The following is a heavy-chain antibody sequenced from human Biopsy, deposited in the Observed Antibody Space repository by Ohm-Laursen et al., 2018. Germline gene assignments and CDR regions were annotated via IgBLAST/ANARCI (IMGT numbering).Heavy chain of an antibody. Sequence: TLSLTCTVSGGPIDSYYWSWIRQPPGQALEWIGYIYFTGRTSYNPSLNRRITMSVNTSKNQFPQRLSSVIAADTAVYYCASAGYNPDWNFDLWGRGTRVTVSS. D-gene: IGHD5-24*01. CDR3: ASAGYNPDWNFDL. V-gene: IGHV4-59*12. J-gene: IGHJ2*01. CDR2: IYFTGRT. CDR1: GGPIDSYY.